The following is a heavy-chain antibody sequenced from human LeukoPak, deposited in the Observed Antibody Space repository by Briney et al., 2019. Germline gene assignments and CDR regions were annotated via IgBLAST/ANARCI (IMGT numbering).Heavy chain of an antibody. V-gene: IGHV1-2*04. Sequence: ASVKVSCKASGYTFTGYYMHWVRQAPGQGLEWMGWINPNSGGTNYAQKFQGWVTMTRDTSISTAYMELSRLRSDDTAVYYCARDRCSSTSCHPIGYYYYYGMDVWGQGTTVTVSS. J-gene: IGHJ6*02. CDR1: GYTFTGYY. D-gene: IGHD2-2*01. CDR2: INPNSGGT. CDR3: ARDRCSSTSCHPIGYYYYYGMDV.